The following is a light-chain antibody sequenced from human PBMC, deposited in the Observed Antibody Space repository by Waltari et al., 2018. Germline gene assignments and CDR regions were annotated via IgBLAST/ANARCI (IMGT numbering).Light chain of an antibody. CDR2: DVR. J-gene: IGLJ3*02. Sequence: QSALTQPASVSGSPGQSITISCSGSTSDIGGYDTVSWYQQHPDQAPNLIIHDVRGRPSGVSSRFSGFKSGNTASLVISGLQTEDEADYYCSSYTSGGTLGVVFGGGTRLTVL. CDR1: TSDIGGYDT. CDR3: SSYTSGGTLGVV. V-gene: IGLV2-14*03.